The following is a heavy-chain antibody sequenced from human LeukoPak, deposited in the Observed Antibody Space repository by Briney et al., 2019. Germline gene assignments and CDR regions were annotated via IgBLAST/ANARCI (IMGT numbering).Heavy chain of an antibody. J-gene: IGHJ4*02. CDR1: GFTFSSCC. CDR3: AKDRDTALYY. Sequence: GGSLSLSCAASGFTFSSCCMQWVRQAPGKGLEWVAFIRYDGSNKYCADSVKGRFTISRDNSKNTLYLQMNSLRAEDTAVYYCAKDRDTALYYWGQGTLVTVSS. CDR2: IRYDGSNK. D-gene: IGHD5-18*01. V-gene: IGHV3-30*02.